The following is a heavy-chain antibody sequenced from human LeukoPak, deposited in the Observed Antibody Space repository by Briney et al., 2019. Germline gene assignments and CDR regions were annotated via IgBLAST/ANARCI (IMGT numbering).Heavy chain of an antibody. Sequence: SETLSLTCTVPGGSISSYYWSWIRQPAGKGLEWIGRIYTSGSTNYNPSLKSRVTMSEDTSKNQFSLKLSSVTAADTAVYYCARGVVRGVPFDYWGQGTLVTVSS. D-gene: IGHD3-10*01. CDR2: IYTSGST. J-gene: IGHJ4*02. V-gene: IGHV4-4*07. CDR1: GGSISSYY. CDR3: ARGVVRGVPFDY.